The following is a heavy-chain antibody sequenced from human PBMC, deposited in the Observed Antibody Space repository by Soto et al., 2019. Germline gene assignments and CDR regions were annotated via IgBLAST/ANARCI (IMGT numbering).Heavy chain of an antibody. CDR1: GFTFSSYA. Sequence: EVQLLESGGGLVQPGGSLRLSCAASGFTFSSYAMSWVRQAPGKGLEWVSAISGSGGSTYYADSVKGRFTISRDNSKNTLYLQMNRLRAEDTAVYYCAKVAYGSGSYYILGVYYYGMDFWGQGTTVTVSS. J-gene: IGHJ6*02. CDR3: AKVAYGSGSYYILGVYYYGMDF. V-gene: IGHV3-23*01. CDR2: ISGSGGST. D-gene: IGHD3-10*01.